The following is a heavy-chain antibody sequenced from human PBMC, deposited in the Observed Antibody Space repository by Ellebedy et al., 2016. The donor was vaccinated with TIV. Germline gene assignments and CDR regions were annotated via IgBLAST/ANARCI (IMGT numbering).Heavy chain of an antibody. J-gene: IGHJ3*02. V-gene: IGHV4-4*02. CDR3: ARFGYSSSWSTADAFDI. D-gene: IGHD6-13*01. Sequence: SETLSLXCAVSGGSISSSNWWSWVRQPPGKGLEWIGEIYHSGSTNYNPSLKSRVTISVDKSKNQFSLKLSSVTAADTAVYYCARFGYSSSWSTADAFDIWGQGTMVTVSS. CDR2: IYHSGST. CDR1: GGSISSSNW.